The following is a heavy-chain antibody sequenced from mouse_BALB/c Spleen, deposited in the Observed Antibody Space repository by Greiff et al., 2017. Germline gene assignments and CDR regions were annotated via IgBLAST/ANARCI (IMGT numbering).Heavy chain of an antibody. CDR1: GFSLTSYG. V-gene: IGHV2-2*02. CDR3: ARSGDRYETYAMDY. Sequence: VKVVESGPGLVQPSQSLSITCTVSGFSLTSYGVHWVRQSPGKGLEWLGVIWSGGSTDYNAAFISRLSISKDNSKSQVFFKMNSLQANDTAIYYCARSGDRYETYAMDYWGQGTSVTVSS. D-gene: IGHD2-14*01. CDR2: IWSGGST. J-gene: IGHJ4*01.